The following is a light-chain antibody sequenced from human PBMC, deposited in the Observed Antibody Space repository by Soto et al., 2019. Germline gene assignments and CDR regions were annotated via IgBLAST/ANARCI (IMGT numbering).Light chain of an antibody. J-gene: IGKJ4*01. CDR2: GAS. V-gene: IGKV3-20*01. CDR3: QQYGSSPPLT. CDR1: QSVSSY. Sequence: EVVLTQSPVTLSLSPGERATLSCRASQSVSSYLAWYQQKPGQAPRLLIYGASSRATGIPDRFSGSGSGTEFTLTISRLEPEDFAVYYCQQYGSSPPLTFGGGTKV.